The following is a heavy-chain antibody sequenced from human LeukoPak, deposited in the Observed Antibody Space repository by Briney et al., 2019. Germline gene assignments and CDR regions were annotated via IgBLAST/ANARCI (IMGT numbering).Heavy chain of an antibody. CDR2: IYYSGNT. CDR1: GGSISDYY. V-gene: IGHV4-59*08. J-gene: IGHJ5*02. CDR3: ARRIPTTPNWFDP. D-gene: IGHD1-1*01. Sequence: VKPSETLSLTCTVSGGSISDYYWTWLRQPPGKGVEWIGYIYYSGNTNYNPSLKSRVTISLDTSKNHFSLKLRSVTAADTAVYYCARRIPTTPNWFDPWGQGTLVSVSS.